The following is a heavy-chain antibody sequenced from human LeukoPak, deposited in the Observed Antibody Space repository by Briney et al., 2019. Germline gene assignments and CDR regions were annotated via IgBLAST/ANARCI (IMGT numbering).Heavy chain of an antibody. CDR3: AREEGGSYGLSPFDI. J-gene: IGHJ3*02. CDR2: IYYSGST. V-gene: IGHV4-59*01. CDR1: GGSISSYY. D-gene: IGHD1-26*01. Sequence: SETLSLTCTVSGGSISSYYWSWIRQPPGKGLEWIGYIYYSGSTNYNPSLKSRVTISVDTSKNQFSLKLSSVTAADTAVYYCAREEGGSYGLSPFDIWGQGTMVTVSS.